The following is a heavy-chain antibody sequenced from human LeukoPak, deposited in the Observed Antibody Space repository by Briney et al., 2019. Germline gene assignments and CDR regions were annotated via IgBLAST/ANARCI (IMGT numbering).Heavy chain of an antibody. CDR1: GGSISSSSYY. CDR3: AREVRGYMDV. J-gene: IGHJ6*03. D-gene: IGHD2-2*01. V-gene: IGHV4-39*02. Sequence: SETLSLTCTVSGGSISSSSYYWGWIRQPPGKGLEWIGSIYYSGSTYYNPSLKSRVTISVDTSKNQFSLRLSSVTAADTAVYYCAREVRGYMDVWGKGTTVTVSS. CDR2: IYYSGST.